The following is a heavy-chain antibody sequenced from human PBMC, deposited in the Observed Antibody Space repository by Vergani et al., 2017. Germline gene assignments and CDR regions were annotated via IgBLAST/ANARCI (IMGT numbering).Heavy chain of an antibody. Sequence: EVQLLESGGGLVQPGGSLRLSCAASGFTFSSYAMSWVRQAPGKGLEWVSAISGSGGSTYYADSVKGRFTISRDNSKNTLYLQMNSLRAEETAVYYCAKGPRGDSRSSGPRDYWGEGTLVTVYS. CDR2: ISGSGGST. D-gene: IGHD6-6*01. CDR1: GFTFSSYA. CDR3: AKGPRGDSRSSGPRDY. V-gene: IGHV3-23*01. J-gene: IGHJ4*02.